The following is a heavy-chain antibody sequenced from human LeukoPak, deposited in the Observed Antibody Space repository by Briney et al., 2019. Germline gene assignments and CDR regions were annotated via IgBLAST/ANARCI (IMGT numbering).Heavy chain of an antibody. D-gene: IGHD3-10*01. CDR3: TTERGFGEFFDY. Sequence: GGSLRLSCAASGFTFSNAWMNWVRQAPGKGLEWVGRFKSKTDGGTIDYAAPVKGRLTISRDASKNALYLQMNSLKTADTAVYYCTTERGFGEFFDYWGQGTLVTVSS. CDR1: GFTFSNAW. J-gene: IGHJ4*02. V-gene: IGHV3-15*01. CDR2: FKSKTDGGTI.